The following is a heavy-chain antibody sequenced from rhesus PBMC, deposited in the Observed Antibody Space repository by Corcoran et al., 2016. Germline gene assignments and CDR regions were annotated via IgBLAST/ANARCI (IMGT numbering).Heavy chain of an antibody. CDR2: IYGSGGST. D-gene: IGHD6-25*01. CDR3: ARHEDIAAAGRFDV. Sequence: QVQLQESGPAVVKPSETLSLTCAVSGGSISSSNWWSWIRQSPGKGLEWIGVIYGSGGSTEYNPSLKSRVTIAIDTSKNQFCLKLSSVTAADTDMYYCARHEDIAAAGRFDVWGPGVLVTVSS. V-gene: IGHV4-93*02. J-gene: IGHJ5-1*01. CDR1: GGSISSSNW.